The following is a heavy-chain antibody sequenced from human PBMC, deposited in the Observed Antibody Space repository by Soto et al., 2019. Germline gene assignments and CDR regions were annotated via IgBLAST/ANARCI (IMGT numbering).Heavy chain of an antibody. CDR3: ARGGKRWLQLRSGYFDY. D-gene: IGHD5-12*01. J-gene: IGHJ4*02. CDR2: INHSGST. CDR1: GGSFSGYY. V-gene: IGHV4-34*01. Sequence: PSETLSLTCAVYGGSFSGYYWSWIRQPPGKGLEWIGEINHSGSTNYNPSLKSRVTISVDTSKNQFSLKLSSVTAADTAVYYCARGGKRWLQLRSGYFDYWGQGTLVTVSS.